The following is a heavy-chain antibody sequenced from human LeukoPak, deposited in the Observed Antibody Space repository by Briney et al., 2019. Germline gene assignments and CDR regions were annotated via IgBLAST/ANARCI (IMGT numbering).Heavy chain of an antibody. Sequence: QPGRSLTLSCAASGFTFSSYGIHWLRQAPRKGLEWVAVISYYGSNKYYADSVKGRFTISRDNSKNTLYLQMNSLRAEDTAVYFCSAWSRSYYFDYWGQGTLVTVSS. CDR3: SAWSRSYYFDY. CDR2: ISYYGSNK. CDR1: GFTFSSYG. V-gene: IGHV3-30*03. D-gene: IGHD2-8*02. J-gene: IGHJ4*02.